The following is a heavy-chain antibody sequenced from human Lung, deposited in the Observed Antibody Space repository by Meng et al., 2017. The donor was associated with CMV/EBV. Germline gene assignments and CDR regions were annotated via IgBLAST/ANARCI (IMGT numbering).Heavy chain of an antibody. CDR3: AREFGYCSSTSCPYFDY. CDR2: IIPILGTA. D-gene: IGHD2-2*01. J-gene: IGHJ4*02. CDR1: GTISRYE. V-gene: IGHV1-69*05. Sequence: GTISRYEISGGRQARGQGSEWMGGIIPILGTANYEQKFQGRVTITTDESTSTAYMVRSSLRSEDTAVYYCAREFGYCSSTSCPYFDYWGQGTLVTVSS.